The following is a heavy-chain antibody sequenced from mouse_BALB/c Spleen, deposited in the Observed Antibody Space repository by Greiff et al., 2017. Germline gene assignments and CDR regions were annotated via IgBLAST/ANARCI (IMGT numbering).Heavy chain of an antibody. CDR3: TSSTVVATSDY. J-gene: IGHJ2*01. D-gene: IGHD1-1*01. V-gene: IGHV1S127*01. CDR1: GYTFTSYW. CDR2: IDPSDSYT. Sequence: VQLQQPGAELVKPGASVKMSCKASGYTFTSYWMHWVKQRPGQGLEWIGVIDPSDSYTSYNQKFKGKATLTVDTSSSTAYMQLSSLTSEDSAVYYCTSSTVVATSDYWGQGTTLTVSS.